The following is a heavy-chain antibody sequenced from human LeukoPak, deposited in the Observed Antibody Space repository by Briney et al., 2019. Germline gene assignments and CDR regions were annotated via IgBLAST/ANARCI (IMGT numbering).Heavy chain of an antibody. J-gene: IGHJ4*02. V-gene: IGHV1-18*01. CDR2: ISAYNGNT. D-gene: IGHD3-22*01. CDR1: GYTFTSYG. CDR3: ARLHYYDSSGYYYSSY. Sequence: ASVKVSCKASGYTFTSYGISWVRQAPGQGLEWMGWISAYNGNTNYAQKLQGRVTMTTDTSTSTAYMELRSLRSDDTAVYYCARLHYYDSSGYYYSSYWGQGTLVTVSS.